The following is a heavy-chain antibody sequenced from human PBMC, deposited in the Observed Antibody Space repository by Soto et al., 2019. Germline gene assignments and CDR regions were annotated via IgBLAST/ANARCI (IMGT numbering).Heavy chain of an antibody. CDR2: MYNTGST. J-gene: IGHJ6*02. CDR1: GGSISGYY. CDR3: ARDLWGYCGTDCYPLDV. D-gene: IGHD2-21*02. Sequence: SETLSLTCTVSGGSISGYYWSWIRQPPGKGLEWIGYMYNTGSTVYNPPFKSRVTISVDTSKNQFSLKLNSVTAADTAVYYCARDLWGYCGTDCYPLDVWGQGTTVTVS. V-gene: IGHV4-59*01.